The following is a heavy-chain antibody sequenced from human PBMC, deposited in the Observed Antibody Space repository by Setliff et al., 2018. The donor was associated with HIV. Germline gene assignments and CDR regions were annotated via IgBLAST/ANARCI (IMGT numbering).Heavy chain of an antibody. J-gene: IGHJ4*02. CDR3: ATHYGSGSYYNY. CDR2: IYYGGNT. Sequence: PSETLSLTCSVSGASVTSSSYYWGWIRQPPGKGLEWIGSIYYGGNTYSNPSLRSRLSISLDTSKNQLSLELYSVTAADTAVYYCATHYGSGSYYNYWGQGMLVTVSS. D-gene: IGHD3-10*01. CDR1: GASVTSSSYY. V-gene: IGHV4-39*01.